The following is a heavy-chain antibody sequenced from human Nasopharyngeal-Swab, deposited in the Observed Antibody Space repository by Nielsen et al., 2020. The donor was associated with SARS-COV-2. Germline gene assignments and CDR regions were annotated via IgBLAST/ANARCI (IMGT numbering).Heavy chain of an antibody. Sequence: GESLKISCAASGFTFNQWWMHWVRQAPGKGLVWVSRIRGDGSDPSYADSVKGRFTISKDNAKNTMYLQMNSLRADDTAMYFCARDRSGETGTVGADWGQGTLVTVSS. D-gene: IGHD1-7*01. CDR2: IRGDGSDP. V-gene: IGHV3-74*01. CDR3: ARDRSGETGTVGAD. J-gene: IGHJ4*02. CDR1: GFTFNQWW.